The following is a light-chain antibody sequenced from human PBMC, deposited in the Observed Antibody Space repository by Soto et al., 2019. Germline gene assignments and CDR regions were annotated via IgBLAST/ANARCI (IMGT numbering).Light chain of an antibody. J-gene: IGKJ5*01. CDR2: KVS. Sequence: DVVMTQSPHSLPVTLGQPACISCRSNQSLVHSDGIAYFSWFQQRPGRSPRRLINKVSNRDSGVPARFSGSGSGTDFALKISRVEAEDVGVYYCMQGTHWPITFGQGTRLEIK. CDR1: QSLVHSDGIAY. CDR3: MQGTHWPIT. V-gene: IGKV2-30*02.